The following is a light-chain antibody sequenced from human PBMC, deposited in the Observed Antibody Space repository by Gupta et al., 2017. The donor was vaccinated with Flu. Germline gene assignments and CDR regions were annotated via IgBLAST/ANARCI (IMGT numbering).Light chain of an antibody. V-gene: IGKV1-39*01. J-gene: IGKJ1*01. CDR3: QQSIRVPCK. CDR1: QKITKY. Sequence: FQMTHSPPSLSAFVGDTVTITCRAGQKITKYVTWYQQKPGTARRLLIYAANRVDSRVPSSIRGSGSGAYFILTSNRQQPEDFATYCWQQSIRVPCKFGQGTKVEIK. CDR2: AAN.